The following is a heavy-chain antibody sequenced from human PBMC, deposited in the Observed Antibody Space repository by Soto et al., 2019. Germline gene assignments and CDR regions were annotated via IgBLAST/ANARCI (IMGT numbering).Heavy chain of an antibody. CDR3: ARETGTPAYYYYYYMDV. Sequence: AXVKVSCKASGYTFTSYYISWVRQATVQGLEWMGWMNPNSGNTGYAQKFQGRVTMTRNTSISTAYMELSSLRSEDTAVYYCARETGTPAYYYYYYMDVWGKGTTVTVSS. V-gene: IGHV1-8*01. CDR2: MNPNSGNT. CDR1: GYTFTSYY. J-gene: IGHJ6*03. D-gene: IGHD1-7*01.